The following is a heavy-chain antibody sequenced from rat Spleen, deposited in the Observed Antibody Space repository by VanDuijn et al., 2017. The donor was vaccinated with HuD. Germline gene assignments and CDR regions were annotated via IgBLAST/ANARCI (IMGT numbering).Heavy chain of an antibody. CDR1: GFNFNDYW. Sequence: EVKLVESGGGLVQPGRSLKLSCAASGFNFNDYWMGWVRQAPGKGLEWIGEINKDSRTIKYNPSLREKLTISRDNAQNTLYLQMNSLQTEDTATYYWASLTTGAGFDYWGQGVMVTVSS. CDR2: INKDSRTI. J-gene: IGHJ2*01. CDR3: ASLTTGAGFDY. D-gene: IGHD1-10*01. V-gene: IGHV4-2*01.